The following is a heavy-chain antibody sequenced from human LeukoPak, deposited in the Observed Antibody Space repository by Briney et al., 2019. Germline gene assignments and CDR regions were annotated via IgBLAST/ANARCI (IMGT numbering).Heavy chain of an antibody. Sequence: PGGSLRLSCAASGFTFSSYAMSWVRQAPGKGLEWVSSISSSSSYIYYADSVKGRFTISRDNAKNSLYLQMNSLRAEDTAVYYCARDLSGGEWLLSYYYYYMDVWGKGTTVTVSS. D-gene: IGHD3-3*01. CDR3: ARDLSGGEWLLSYYYYYMDV. J-gene: IGHJ6*03. CDR1: GFTFSSYA. CDR2: ISSSSSYI. V-gene: IGHV3-21*01.